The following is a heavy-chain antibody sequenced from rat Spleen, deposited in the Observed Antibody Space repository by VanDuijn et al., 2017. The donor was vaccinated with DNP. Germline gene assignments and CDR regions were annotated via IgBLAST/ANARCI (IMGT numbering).Heavy chain of an antibody. J-gene: IGHJ4*01. V-gene: IGHV5-27*01. CDR1: GFTFSNYY. CDR3: ARHRTIMPYYYAMDA. CDR2: ISTGGGST. D-gene: IGHD1-12*01. Sequence: EVQLVESGGGLVQPGRSLKLSCAASGFTFSNYYMAWVRQAPTKGLEWVEYISTGGGSTYYRDSVKGRFTISSDNAQSTLYLQMDSLRSEDTATYYCARHRTIMPYYYAMDAWGQGASVTVSS.